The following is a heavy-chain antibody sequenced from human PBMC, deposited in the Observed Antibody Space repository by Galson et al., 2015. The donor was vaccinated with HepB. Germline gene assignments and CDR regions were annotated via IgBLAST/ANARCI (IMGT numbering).Heavy chain of an antibody. J-gene: IGHJ3*02. V-gene: IGHV4-4*02. D-gene: IGHD5-18*01. CDR3: ARGRYNYSRRGDAFDI. CDR1: PGFISSDNW. Sequence: CAVSPGFISSDNWWSWVRQPPGKGLEWIGEIFHSGSTNYNPSLKSRVTISVGWSEKQFSLKLNSVTAADTAVYYCARGRYNYSRRGDAFDIWGQGTMVTVSS. CDR2: IFHSGST.